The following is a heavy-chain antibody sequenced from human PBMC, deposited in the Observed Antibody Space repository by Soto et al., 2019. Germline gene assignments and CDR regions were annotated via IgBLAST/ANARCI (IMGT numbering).Heavy chain of an antibody. D-gene: IGHD3-16*01. CDR2: SYSGGDT. Sequence: EVQLVESGGGLIQPGGSLRLSCAASGFTVSSDYMSWVRQAPGKGLELVSFSYSGGDTHYADSVKGRFTTSRDDSKNTLYLQMNSLRAEDTAVYYCARAKRGGFDSWGQGTLVTVSS. J-gene: IGHJ4*02. V-gene: IGHV3-53*01. CDR1: GFTVSSDY. CDR3: ARAKRGGFDS.